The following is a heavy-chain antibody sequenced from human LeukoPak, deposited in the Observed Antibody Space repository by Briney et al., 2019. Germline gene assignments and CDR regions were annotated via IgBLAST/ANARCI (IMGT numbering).Heavy chain of an antibody. D-gene: IGHD4-23*01. CDR1: GFTFSSYE. CDR3: AREGYGGNSYYMDV. V-gene: IGHV3-48*03. J-gene: IGHJ6*03. Sequence: GGSLRLSCAASGFTFSSYEMNWVRQAPGKGLEWVSYISSSGSTIYYADSVKGLFTISRDNAKNSLYLQMNSLRAEDTAVYYCAREGYGGNSYYMDVWGKGTTVTISS. CDR2: ISSSGSTI.